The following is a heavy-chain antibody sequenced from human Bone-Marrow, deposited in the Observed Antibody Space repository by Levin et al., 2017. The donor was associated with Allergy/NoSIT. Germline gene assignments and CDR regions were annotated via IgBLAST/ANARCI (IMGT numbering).Heavy chain of an antibody. D-gene: IGHD3-16*01. Sequence: RPGGSLRLSCAASGLVFDKYAMHWVRQAPGKGLEWVSGLIWNSESIDYADSVRGRFAISRDNAKNSLYLQMNSLRPEDTAIYYCVKDLNQKLWTSLYYSAMDVWGPGTTVSVSS. J-gene: IGHJ6*02. CDR2: LIWNSESI. CDR1: GLVFDKYA. V-gene: IGHV3-9*01. CDR3: VKDLNQKLWTSLYYSAMDV.